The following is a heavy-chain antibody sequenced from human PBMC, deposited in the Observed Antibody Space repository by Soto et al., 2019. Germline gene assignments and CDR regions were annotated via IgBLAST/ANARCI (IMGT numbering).Heavy chain of an antibody. V-gene: IGHV4-39*01. D-gene: IGHD2-8*01. CDR1: GGSISSSSYY. CDR2: IYYSGST. CDR3: AGTRLGYCTNGVCYKGDAFDI. J-gene: IGHJ3*02. Sequence: PSETLSLTCTVSGGSISSSSYYWGWIRQPPGKGLEWFGSIYYSGSTYYNPSLKSRVTISVDTSKNQFSLKLSSVTAADTAVYYCAGTRLGYCTNGVCYKGDAFDIWGQGTMVTVSS.